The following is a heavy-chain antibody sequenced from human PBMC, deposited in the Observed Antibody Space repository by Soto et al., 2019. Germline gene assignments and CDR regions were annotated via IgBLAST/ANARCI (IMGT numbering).Heavy chain of an antibody. J-gene: IGHJ3*02. CDR1: GYTFTDYG. CDR2: IITYSGNT. D-gene: IGHD6-13*01. V-gene: IGHV1-18*01. CDR3: ARIPGYSTTWYYAFDI. Sequence: QVQLVQSGPEVKKPGASVKVSCKAAGYTFTDYGITWVRQAPGQGLEWMGWIITYSGNTNYAQKLQDRVSLTADTSTSTAYMELTSLRSDDTAVYYCARIPGYSTTWYYAFDIWGQGTLVTVSS.